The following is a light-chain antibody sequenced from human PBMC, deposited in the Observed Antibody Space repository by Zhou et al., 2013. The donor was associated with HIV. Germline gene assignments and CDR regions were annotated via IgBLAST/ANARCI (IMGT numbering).Light chain of an antibody. V-gene: IGKV3-20*01. CDR3: QLYGTSPKFT. Sequence: EIVMTQSPATLSVSPGERATLSCRASQSVSSSYLAWYQQKPGQAPRLIIYDASSRASGIPDRFSGSGSETDFTLTITRLEPEDFAVYYCQLYGTSPKFTFGQGTKLEIK. CDR1: QSVSSSY. CDR2: DAS. J-gene: IGKJ2*01.